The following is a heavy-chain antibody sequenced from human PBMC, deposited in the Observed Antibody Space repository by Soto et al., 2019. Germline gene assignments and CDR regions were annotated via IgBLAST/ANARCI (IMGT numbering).Heavy chain of an antibody. V-gene: IGHV3-23*01. D-gene: IGHD1-1*01. CDR3: GKGGGQNWTFDY. Sequence: EVQLLESGGGSVQPGGSLRLSCAASGFTFSSYAMHWVRRPPGKGLEWVSSISGSGGTAYYADSVKGRFSISRDSLVNTLYLQRNGLRAEDPAVYTGGKGGGQNWTFDYWGQETLVTV. CDR2: ISGSGGTA. J-gene: IGHJ4*02. CDR1: GFTFSSYA.